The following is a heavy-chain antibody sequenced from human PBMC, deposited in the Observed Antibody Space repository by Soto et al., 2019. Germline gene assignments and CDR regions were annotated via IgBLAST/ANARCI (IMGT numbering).Heavy chain of an antibody. Sequence: ASVKVSCKASGYTFTGYYMHCVRQAPGQGLEWMGWINPNSGGTNYAQKFQGRVTMTRDTSISTAYMELSRLRSDDTAVYYCARESGHLRYYGMDVWGQGTTVTVSS. CDR3: ARESGHLRYYGMDV. D-gene: IGHD3-3*01. CDR1: GYTFTGYY. CDR2: INPNSGGT. J-gene: IGHJ6*02. V-gene: IGHV1-2*02.